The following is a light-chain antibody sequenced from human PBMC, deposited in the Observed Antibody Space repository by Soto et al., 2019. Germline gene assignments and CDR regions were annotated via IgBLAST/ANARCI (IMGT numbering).Light chain of an antibody. J-gene: IGLJ2*01. Sequence: QPVLTQSPSASASLGASVKLTCTLSSGHSSYAIAWHQMQPGKGPRYLMDLNNDGSHTKGDGIPDRFSGSSSGAERYLSISSLQSEDEADYYCQTWGTGFQVFGGGTKLPVL. V-gene: IGLV4-69*01. CDR1: SGHSSYA. CDR2: LNNDGSH. CDR3: QTWGTGFQV.